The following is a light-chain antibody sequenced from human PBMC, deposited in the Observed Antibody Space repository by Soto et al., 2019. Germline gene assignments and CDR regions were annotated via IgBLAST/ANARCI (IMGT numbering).Light chain of an antibody. CDR1: QSVSSN. V-gene: IGKV3-15*01. CDR3: QQYNNWPPYT. CDR2: GAS. J-gene: IGKJ2*01. Sequence: EIVMTQSPATLYVSPGERATLSCRASQSVSSNLAWYQQKPGQAPRLLIYGASTRATGIPARFSGSGSGTEFTLTISSLQSEDFEVYYCQQYNNWPPYTFGQGTKLEIK.